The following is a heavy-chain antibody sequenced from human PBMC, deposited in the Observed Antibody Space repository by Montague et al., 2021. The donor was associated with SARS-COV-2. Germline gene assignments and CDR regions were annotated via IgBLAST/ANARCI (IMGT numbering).Heavy chain of an antibody. CDR3: ARVGRQQLVRLSGMDV. Sequence: SETLSLTCTVSGGSISSNLFYWGWIRQLPGKGLEWIGSISYSGSTYYNPSLKSRVTISVDTSKNQFSLKLSSVTAADTAVYYCARVGRQQLVRLSGMDVWGQGTTVTVSS. D-gene: IGHD6-13*01. V-gene: IGHV4-39*07. J-gene: IGHJ6*02. CDR1: GGSISSNLFY. CDR2: ISYSGST.